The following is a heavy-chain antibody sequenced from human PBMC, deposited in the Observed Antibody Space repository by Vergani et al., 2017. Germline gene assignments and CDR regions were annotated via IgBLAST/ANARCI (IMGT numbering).Heavy chain of an antibody. J-gene: IGHJ2*01. CDR3: VKDIAAAGNYWYFDL. CDR1: GFTFDDYA. Sequence: VQLLQSGGGEIQPGGSLRLSCAASGFTFDDYAMHWVRQAPGKGLEWVSGINWNSDSIAYADSVKGRFTISRDNAKNSLYLQMNSLRAEDTALYYCVKDIAAAGNYWYFDLWGRGTLVTVSS. CDR2: INWNSDSI. V-gene: IGHV3-9*01. D-gene: IGHD6-13*01.